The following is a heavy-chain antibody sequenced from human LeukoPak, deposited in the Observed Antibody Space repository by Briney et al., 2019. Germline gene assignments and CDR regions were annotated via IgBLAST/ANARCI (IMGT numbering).Heavy chain of an antibody. V-gene: IGHV1-18*04. CDR1: GYTFTGYY. CDR2: ISAYNGNT. CDR3: ARASPVVPAAKANY. Sequence: ASVKVSCKASGYTFTGYYMHWVRQAPGQGLEWMGWISAYNGNTNYAQKLQGRVTMTTDTSTSTAYMELRSLRSDDTAVYYCARASPVVPAAKANYWGQGTLVTVSS. J-gene: IGHJ4*02. D-gene: IGHD2-2*01.